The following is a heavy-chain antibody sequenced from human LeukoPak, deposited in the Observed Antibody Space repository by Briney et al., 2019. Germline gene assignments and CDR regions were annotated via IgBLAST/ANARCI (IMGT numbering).Heavy chain of an antibody. J-gene: IGHJ4*02. D-gene: IGHD4-17*01. V-gene: IGHV3-23*01. CDR3: AKEYDYGNTSHMPCY. CDR2: ISDGGWT. CDR1: ALPPSNYA. Sequence: GGSLRLSCAASALPPSNYAMSWVRQAPREGLEWVSSISDGGWTAYTDSVKGRFFISRETATNTLYLQMNSLRVEDTAVYYCAKEYDYGNTSHMPCYWGQGTLVTVSS.